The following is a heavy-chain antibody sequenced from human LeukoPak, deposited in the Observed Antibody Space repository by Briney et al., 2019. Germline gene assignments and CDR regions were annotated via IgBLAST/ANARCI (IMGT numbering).Heavy chain of an antibody. J-gene: IGHJ1*01. CDR2: IWYDGSNK. D-gene: IGHD6-13*01. CDR3: ALLGAAGREYFQH. Sequence: GRSLRLSCAASGFTFSSYGMHWVRQAPGKGLEWVAVIWYDGSNKYYADSVKGRFTISRDNSKNTLYLQISSLRAEDTAVYYCALLGAAGREYFQHWGQGTLVTVSS. V-gene: IGHV3-33*01. CDR1: GFTFSSYG.